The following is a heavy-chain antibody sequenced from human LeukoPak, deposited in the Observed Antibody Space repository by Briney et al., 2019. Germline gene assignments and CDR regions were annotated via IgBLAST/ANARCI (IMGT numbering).Heavy chain of an antibody. CDR3: ARDVAQQLEKYSFDP. CDR1: GFTFSSYS. J-gene: IGHJ5*02. Sequence: GGSLRLSCAASGFTFSSYSMNWVRQAPGKGLEWVSSISSSSSYIYYADSVKGRFTISRDNAKNSLYLQMNSLRAEDTAVYYCARDVAQQLEKYSFDPWGQGTLVTVSS. CDR2: ISSSSSYI. V-gene: IGHV3-21*01. D-gene: IGHD6-13*01.